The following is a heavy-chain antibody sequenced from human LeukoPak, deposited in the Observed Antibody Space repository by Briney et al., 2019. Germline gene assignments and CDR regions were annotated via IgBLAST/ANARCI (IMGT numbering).Heavy chain of an antibody. J-gene: IGHJ6*03. CDR2: IIPIFGSA. Sequence: ASVKVSCKASGGTFSSYAISWVRQAPGQGLEWMGGIIPIFGSAIYAQKFQGRVTITADTSTSTAYMELTSLRSEDTAMYYCARDIGRPEGGYYYMDVWGKGTTVIVSS. D-gene: IGHD1-26*01. CDR3: ARDIGRPEGGYYYMDV. V-gene: IGHV1-69*06. CDR1: GGTFSSYA.